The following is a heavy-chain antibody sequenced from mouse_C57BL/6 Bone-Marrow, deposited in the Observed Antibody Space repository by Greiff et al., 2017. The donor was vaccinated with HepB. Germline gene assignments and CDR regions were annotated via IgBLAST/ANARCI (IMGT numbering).Heavy chain of an antibody. V-gene: IGHV1-81*01. CDR1: GYTFTSYG. D-gene: IGHD3-3*01. CDR3: AAGPFAY. J-gene: IGHJ3*01. CDR2: IYPRSGNT. Sequence: QVQLQQSGAELARPGASVKLSCKASGYTFTSYGISWVKQRTGQGLAWIGEIYPRSGNTYYNEKFKGKATLTADKSSSTAYMELRSLTSEDSAVYFCAAGPFAYWGQGTLVTVSA.